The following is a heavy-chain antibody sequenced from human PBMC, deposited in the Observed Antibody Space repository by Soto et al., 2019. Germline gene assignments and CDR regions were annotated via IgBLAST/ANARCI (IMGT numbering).Heavy chain of an antibody. Sequence: GGSLRLSCAASGFTFSSYAMSWVRQAPGKGLEWVSAISGSGGSTYYADSVKGRFTISRDNSKNTLYLQMNSLRAEDTAVYYCAKGGGSSWPYYYYGMDVWGQGTTVTVSS. CDR2: ISGSGGST. J-gene: IGHJ6*02. V-gene: IGHV3-23*01. CDR3: AKGGGSSWPYYYYGMDV. CDR1: GFTFSSYA. D-gene: IGHD6-13*01.